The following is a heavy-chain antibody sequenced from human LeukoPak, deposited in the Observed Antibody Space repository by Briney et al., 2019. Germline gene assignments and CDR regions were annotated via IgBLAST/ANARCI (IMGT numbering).Heavy chain of an antibody. J-gene: IGHJ4*02. Sequence: ASVKVSCKASGYTFTSYDINWVRQATGQGLEWMGWMNPNSGNTGYAQKFQGGVTMTRNTSISTAYMELSSLRSEDTAVYYCARGVNMVRARAPSYWGQGTLVTVSS. CDR3: ARGVNMVRARAPSY. D-gene: IGHD3-10*01. CDR2: MNPNSGNT. CDR1: GYTFTSYD. V-gene: IGHV1-8*01.